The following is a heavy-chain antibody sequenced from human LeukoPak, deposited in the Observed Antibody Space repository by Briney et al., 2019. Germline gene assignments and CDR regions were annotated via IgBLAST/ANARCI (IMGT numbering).Heavy chain of an antibody. CDR1: GFTFNNYA. CDR2: ISGGALST. D-gene: IGHD2-15*01. CDR3: ANVGSSPVW. Sequence: TGGSLRLSCAASGFTFNNYAMSWVRQAPGKGVELVSAISGGALSTYYAHSVKARFSVSRDNSKNTLYLQMNSLRAEDTAVYYCANVGSSPVWWGQGTLVTVSS. J-gene: IGHJ4*02. V-gene: IGHV3-23*01.